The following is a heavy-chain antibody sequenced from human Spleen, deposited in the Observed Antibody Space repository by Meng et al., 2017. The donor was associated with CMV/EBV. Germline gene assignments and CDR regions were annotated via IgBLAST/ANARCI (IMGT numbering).Heavy chain of an antibody. Sequence: LRLSCAASGFTFGDYYMNWIRQAPGKGLEWIAYIYNSGSTYYNPSLKSRVTISVDKSKNQLSLKLSSVTAADTAVYYCARIASYSLDAAEYFQYWGQGALVTVSS. V-gene: IGHV4-30-4*08. J-gene: IGHJ1*01. CDR1: GFTFGDYY. D-gene: IGHD2-15*01. CDR2: IYNSGST. CDR3: ARIASYSLDAAEYFQY.